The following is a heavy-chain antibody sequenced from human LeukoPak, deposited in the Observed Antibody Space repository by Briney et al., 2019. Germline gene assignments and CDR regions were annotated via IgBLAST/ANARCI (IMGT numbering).Heavy chain of an antibody. CDR3: ARERFVIPAAGRERFDY. D-gene: IGHD6-13*01. CDR1: GGSISSYY. CDR2: IYTSGST. Sequence: SETLSLTCTVSGGSISSYYWSWIRQPAGKGLEWIGRIYTSGSTNYNPSLKSRVTMSVDTSKNQFSLKLSSVTAADTAVYYCARERFVIPAAGRERFDYWGQGTLVTVSS. V-gene: IGHV4-4*07. J-gene: IGHJ4*02.